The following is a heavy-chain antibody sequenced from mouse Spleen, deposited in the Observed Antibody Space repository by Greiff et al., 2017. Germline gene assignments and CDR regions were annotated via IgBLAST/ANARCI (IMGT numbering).Heavy chain of an antibody. D-gene: IGHD2-4*01. V-gene: IGHV1-81*01. Sequence: VQLQQPGAELARPGASVKLSCKASGYTFTSYGISWVKQRTGQGLEWIGEIYPRSGNTYYNEKFKGKATLTADKSSSTAYMELRSLTSEDSAVYFCARSSLRLYAMDYWGQGTSVTVSS. CDR3: ARSSLRLYAMDY. CDR2: IYPRSGNT. CDR1: GYTFTSYG. J-gene: IGHJ4*01.